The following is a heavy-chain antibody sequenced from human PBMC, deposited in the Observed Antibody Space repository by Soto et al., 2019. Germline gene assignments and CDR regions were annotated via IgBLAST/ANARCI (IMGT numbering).Heavy chain of an antibody. CDR2: IWFDGTNK. D-gene: IGHD5-12*01. Sequence: QVQLVESGGGVVQPGRSLRLSCAASGFTFSSYGMHWVRQAPGKGLEWVAVIWFDGTNKYYADSVKGRFTISRDNSKKTLYLQMNSLRAEDTAVYYCARDRGYSGYDSPRYYSGMDVWGQGTTVTVSS. CDR1: GFTFSSYG. V-gene: IGHV3-33*01. J-gene: IGHJ6*02. CDR3: ARDRGYSGYDSPRYYSGMDV.